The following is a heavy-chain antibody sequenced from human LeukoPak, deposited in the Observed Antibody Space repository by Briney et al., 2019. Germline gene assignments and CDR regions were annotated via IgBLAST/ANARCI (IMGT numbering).Heavy chain of an antibody. J-gene: IGHJ4*02. D-gene: IGHD5-18*01. CDR1: GGSFSGYY. V-gene: IGHV4-4*07. CDR3: ARSVRGYSYGYCDY. CDR2: IYTSGTT. Sequence: SETLSLTCAVSGGSFSGYYWSWIRQPPGKGLEWIGRIYTSGTTNYNPSFKSRVTMSVDTSKNKYSLKVNSVTAADTAVYYCARSVRGYSYGYCDYWGQGTPVTVSS.